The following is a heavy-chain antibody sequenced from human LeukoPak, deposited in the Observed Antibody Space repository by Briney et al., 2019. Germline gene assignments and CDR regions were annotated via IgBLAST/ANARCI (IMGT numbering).Heavy chain of an antibody. D-gene: IGHD5-24*01. CDR1: GYSISSGYY. J-gene: IGHJ6*03. CDR2: IYHSGST. CDR3: ARVRFGYNYGGLYYYYYMDV. Sequence: SETLSLTCTVSGYSISSGYYWGWIRQPPGKGLEWIGGIYHSGSTYYNPSLKSRVTISVDTSKNQFSLKLSSVTAADTAVYYCARVRFGYNYGGLYYYYYMDVWGKGTTVTVSS. V-gene: IGHV4-38-2*02.